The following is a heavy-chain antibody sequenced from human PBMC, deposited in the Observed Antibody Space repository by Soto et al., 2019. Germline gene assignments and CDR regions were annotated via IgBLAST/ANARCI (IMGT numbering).Heavy chain of an antibody. CDR1: GGSISSSSYY. CDR2: IYYSGST. J-gene: IGHJ5*02. D-gene: IGHD2-15*01. Sequence: PSETLSLTCTVPGGSISSSSYYWGWIRQPPGKGLEWIGSIYYSGSTYYNPSLKSRVTISVDTSKNQFSLKLSSVTAADTAVYYCTRGRVVVVVAATRYWFDPWGQGTLVTVSS. CDR3: TRGRVVVVVAATRYWFDP. V-gene: IGHV4-39*01.